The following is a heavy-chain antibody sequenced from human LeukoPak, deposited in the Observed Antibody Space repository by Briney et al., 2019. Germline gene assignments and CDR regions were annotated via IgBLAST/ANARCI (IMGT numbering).Heavy chain of an antibody. Sequence: TGGSLRLSCAASGFTFSSYWMGWVRQGPGKGLEWVANIKQDGSEKYYVDSVKGRFTISRDNAKNSLYLQMNSLRAEDTAVYYCARAYDFWSGYTYYYYYYYMDVWGKGTTVTVSS. CDR1: GFTFSSYW. D-gene: IGHD3-3*01. J-gene: IGHJ6*03. CDR2: IKQDGSEK. CDR3: ARAYDFWSGYTYYYYYYYMDV. V-gene: IGHV3-7*01.